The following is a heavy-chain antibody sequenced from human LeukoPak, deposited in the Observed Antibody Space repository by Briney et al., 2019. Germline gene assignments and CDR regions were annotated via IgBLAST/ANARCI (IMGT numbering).Heavy chain of an antibody. Sequence: PSETLSLTCTVSGGSISSYYWSWIRQPAGKGLEWIGRIYTSGSTNYNPSLKSRVTMSVDTSKNQFSLKLSSVTAADTAVYYCARDRGAAVAVLNWFDPWGQGTLVTVSS. CDR2: IYTSGST. V-gene: IGHV4-4*07. CDR3: ARDRGAAVAVLNWFDP. D-gene: IGHD6-19*01. J-gene: IGHJ5*02. CDR1: GGSISSYY.